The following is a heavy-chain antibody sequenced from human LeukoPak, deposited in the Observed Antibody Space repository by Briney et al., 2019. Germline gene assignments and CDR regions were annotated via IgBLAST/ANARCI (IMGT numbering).Heavy chain of an antibody. D-gene: IGHD3-16*02. CDR3: ARGLGELSLYGIDY. J-gene: IGHJ4*02. Sequence: SETLSLTCTVSGGSISSGGYYWSWIRQHPGKGLEWIGYIYYSGSTYYNPSLKSRVTISVDTSKNQFSLKLSSVTAADTAVYYCARGLGELSLYGIDYWGQGTLVTVSS. CDR1: GGSISSGGYY. CDR2: IYYSGST. V-gene: IGHV4-31*03.